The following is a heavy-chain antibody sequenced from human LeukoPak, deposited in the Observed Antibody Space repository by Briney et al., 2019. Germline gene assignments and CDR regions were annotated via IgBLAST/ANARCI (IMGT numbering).Heavy chain of an antibody. CDR3: ARDWGGSGWDNYFDY. CDR1: GGSISSYY. J-gene: IGHJ4*02. Sequence: SETLSLTCTASGGSISSYYWSWIRQPAGKGLEWIGRIYTSGSTNYNPSLKSRVTMSVDTSKNQFSLKLSSVTAADTAVYYCARDWGGSGWDNYFDYWGQGTLVTVSS. D-gene: IGHD6-19*01. CDR2: IYTSGST. V-gene: IGHV4-4*07.